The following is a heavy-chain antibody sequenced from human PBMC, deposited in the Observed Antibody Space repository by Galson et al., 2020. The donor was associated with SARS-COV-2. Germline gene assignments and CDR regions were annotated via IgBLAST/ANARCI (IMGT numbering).Heavy chain of an antibody. CDR1: GFTFSSYA. CDR2: LSYDGSNK. V-gene: IGHV3-30*04. J-gene: IGHJ3*02. Sequence: GGSLRLSCAASGFTFSSYAMHWVRQAPGKGLEWGALLSYDGSNKYYADSVKGRFTISRDNSKNTLYLQMNSLRAEDTAVYYCVGELLPFFAFDIWGQGTMVTVSS. CDR3: VGELLPFFAFDI. D-gene: IGHD1-26*01.